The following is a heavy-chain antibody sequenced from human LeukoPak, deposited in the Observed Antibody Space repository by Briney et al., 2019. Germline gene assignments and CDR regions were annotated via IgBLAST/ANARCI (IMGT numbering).Heavy chain of an antibody. CDR2: IRYDGSNK. J-gene: IGHJ3*02. V-gene: IGHV3-30*02. CDR1: GFIFNTYV. D-gene: IGHD2-15*01. CDR3: AKDGGSDPDSFDI. Sequence: GGSLRLSCAASGFIFNTYVMHWVRQAPGKGLEWLAFIRYDGSNKNYADSVKGRFTISRDNTKNSLYLQMYSLRAEDTAVYYCAKDGGSDPDSFDIWGQGTMVTVSS.